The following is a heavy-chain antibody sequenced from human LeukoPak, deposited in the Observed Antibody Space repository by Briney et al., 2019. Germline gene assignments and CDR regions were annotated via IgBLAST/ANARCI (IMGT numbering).Heavy chain of an antibody. V-gene: IGHV1-18*01. CDR3: ARDSPTVVTNNWFDP. Sequence: ASVKVSCKAPGYTFTSYGISWVRQAPGQGLEWMGWISAYNGNTNYAQKLQGRVTMTTDTSTSTAYMELRSLRSDDTAVYYCARDSPTVVTNNWFDPWGQGTLVTVSS. CDR2: ISAYNGNT. CDR1: GYTFTSYG. J-gene: IGHJ5*02. D-gene: IGHD4-23*01.